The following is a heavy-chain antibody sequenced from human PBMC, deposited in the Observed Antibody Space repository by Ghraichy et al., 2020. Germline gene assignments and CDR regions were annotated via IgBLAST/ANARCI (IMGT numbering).Heavy chain of an antibody. J-gene: IGHJ4*02. D-gene: IGHD3-16*01. CDR3: ARGLTALNYFDY. CDR2: IYYSGST. Sequence: SETLSLTCTVSGGSISSYYWSWIRQPPGKGLEWIGYIYYSGSTNYNPSLKSRVTISVDTSKNQFSLKLSSVTAADTALYYCARGLTALNYFDYWGQGTPVTVSS. CDR1: GGSISSYY. V-gene: IGHV4-59*01.